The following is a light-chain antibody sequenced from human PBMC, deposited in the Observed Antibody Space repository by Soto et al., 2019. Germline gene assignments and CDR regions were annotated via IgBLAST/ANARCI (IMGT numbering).Light chain of an antibody. V-gene: IGLV2-23*02. J-gene: IGLJ1*01. Sequence: QSALTQPASVSGSPRQSITISCTGTSSDVGSYNLVSWYQQHPGKAPKLMIYEVSKWPSGVSNRFSGSKSGNTASLTISGLQAEDEVDYYCCSYAGSSTFYVFGTGTRVTVL. CDR3: CSYAGSSTFYV. CDR2: EVS. CDR1: SSDVGSYNL.